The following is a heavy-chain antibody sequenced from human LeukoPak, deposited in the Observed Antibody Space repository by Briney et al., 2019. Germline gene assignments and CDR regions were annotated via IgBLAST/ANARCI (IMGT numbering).Heavy chain of an antibody. CDR2: ISGSGGST. J-gene: IGHJ4*02. D-gene: IGHD3-10*01. Sequence: GGSLRLSCAASGFTFSSYAMSWVRQAPGKGLEWVSAISGSGGSTYYADSVKGRFTISRDNSKNTLYLQVNSLRAEDTAVYYCAKDLGYGSGGRWGQGTLVTVSP. CDR3: AKDLGYGSGGR. CDR1: GFTFSSYA. V-gene: IGHV3-23*01.